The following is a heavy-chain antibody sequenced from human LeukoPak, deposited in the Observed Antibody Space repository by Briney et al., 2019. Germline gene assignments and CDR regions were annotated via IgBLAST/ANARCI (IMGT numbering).Heavy chain of an antibody. J-gene: IGHJ3*02. D-gene: IGHD3-3*01. CDR2: IKEDGSEK. V-gene: IGHV3-7*01. CDR1: GFTFSSYW. CDR3: ARDEEGGYDFWSGYYRSDAFDI. Sequence: GGSLRLSCAASGFTFSSYWMSWVRQAPGKGLEWVANIKEDGSEKYYGESVKGRFTISRDNAKSSLFLQMDGLRAEDTAVYYCARDEEGGYDFWSGYYRSDAFDIWGQGTMVTVSS.